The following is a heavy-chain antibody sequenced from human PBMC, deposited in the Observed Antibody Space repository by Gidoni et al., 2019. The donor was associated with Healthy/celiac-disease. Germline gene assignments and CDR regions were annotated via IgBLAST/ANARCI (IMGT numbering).Heavy chain of an antibody. V-gene: IGHV3-49*04. CDR1: GFTVGEYA. CDR3: TRDSPMYYDFWSGYDAFDI. Sequence: EVQLVESGGGWGKPGRYLRLSCTASGFTVGEYARGWVRQAPGKGLEWVGFIRSKAYGGTTEYAASVKGRFTISRDDSKSIAYLQMNSLKTEDTAVYYCTRDSPMYYDFWSGYDAFDIWGQGTMVTVSS. J-gene: IGHJ3*02. D-gene: IGHD3-3*01. CDR2: IRSKAYGGTT.